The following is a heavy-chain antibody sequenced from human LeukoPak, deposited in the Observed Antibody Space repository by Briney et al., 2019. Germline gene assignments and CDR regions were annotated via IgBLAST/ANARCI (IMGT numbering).Heavy chain of an antibody. V-gene: IGHV3-23*01. CDR1: GFTFSGYA. CDR3: ANGHSSGWRYFDY. Sequence: PGGSLRLSCAASGFTFSGYAMSWVRQAPGKGLEWVSAISGSGGSTYYADSVKGRFTISRDNSKNTLYLQMNSLRGEDTAVYYCANGHSSGWRYFDYWGQGTLVTVSS. CDR2: ISGSGGST. J-gene: IGHJ4*02. D-gene: IGHD6-19*01.